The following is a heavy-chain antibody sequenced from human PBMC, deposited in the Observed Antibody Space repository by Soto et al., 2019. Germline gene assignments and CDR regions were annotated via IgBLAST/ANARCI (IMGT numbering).Heavy chain of an antibody. CDR3: ARGKPSGYRFGPRNFFYYGLDV. J-gene: IGHJ6*02. CDR1: SASLGDNY. CDR2: VHPSGST. Sequence: SETLSLTWAVFSASLGDNYWAWIRQSPDKGLEWIGEVHPSGSTDYNPSRKSRLTLSVDTSKNQFSLKVASVTAADTAVYFCARGKPSGYRFGPRNFFYYGLDVWGPGTTLTVSS. D-gene: IGHD5-18*01. V-gene: IGHV4-34*01.